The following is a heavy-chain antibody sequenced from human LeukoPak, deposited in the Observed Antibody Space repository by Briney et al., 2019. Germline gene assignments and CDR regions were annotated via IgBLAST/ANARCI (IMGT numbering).Heavy chain of an antibody. J-gene: IGHJ6*02. CDR2: ISSSGSTI. CDR3: ARAQEQLVRHYYYYGMDV. V-gene: IGHV3-11*01. Sequence: GGSLRLSCAASGFTFSSYAMSWIRQAPGKGLEWVSYISSSGSTIYYADSVKGRFTISRDNAKNSLYLQMNSLRAEDTAVYYCARAQEQLVRHYYYYGMDVWGQGTTVTVSS. D-gene: IGHD6-6*01. CDR1: GFTFSSYA.